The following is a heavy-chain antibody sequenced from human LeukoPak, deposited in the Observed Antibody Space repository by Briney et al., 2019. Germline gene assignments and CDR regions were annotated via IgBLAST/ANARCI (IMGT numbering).Heavy chain of an antibody. J-gene: IGHJ6*02. D-gene: IGHD2-2*01. Sequence: GGSLRLSCAASGFTFGSYAMSWVRQAPGKGLEWVSAISGSGGSTYYADSVKGRFTISRDNSKNTLYLQMNSLRAEDTAVYYCAKVVVVPGYYYYYGMDVWGQGTTVTVSS. CDR1: GFTFGSYA. V-gene: IGHV3-23*01. CDR2: ISGSGGST. CDR3: AKVVVVPGYYYYYGMDV.